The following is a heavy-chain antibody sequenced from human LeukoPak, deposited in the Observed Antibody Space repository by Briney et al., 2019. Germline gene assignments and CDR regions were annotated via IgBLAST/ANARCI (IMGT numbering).Heavy chain of an antibody. Sequence: GGSLRLSCAASGFTFSGYVMSWVRQAPGKGLEWVSAISGTGGRTYSADSVKGRFNISRDNSKNTLYLQINRLRAEDTAGNYFAKRGGDRSGYLIHYFDYWGQGTLVTVSS. CDR3: AKRGGDRSGYLIHYFDY. V-gene: IGHV3-23*01. D-gene: IGHD3-16*01. J-gene: IGHJ4*02. CDR2: ISGTGGRT. CDR1: GFTFSGYV.